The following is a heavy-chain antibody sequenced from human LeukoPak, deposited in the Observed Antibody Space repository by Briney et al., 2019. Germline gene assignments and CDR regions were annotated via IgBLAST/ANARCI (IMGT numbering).Heavy chain of an antibody. CDR3: AKQRYGGEDY. CDR2: IKQDGSEK. CDR1: GFTFSSYG. J-gene: IGHJ4*02. Sequence: PGRSLRLSCAASGFTFSSYGMHWVRQAPGKGLEWVANIKQDGSEKYYVDSLKGRFTISRDNAKNSLYLQMNSLRAEDTAVYYCAKQRYGGEDYWGQGTLVTVSS. V-gene: IGHV3-7*01. D-gene: IGHD3-16*01.